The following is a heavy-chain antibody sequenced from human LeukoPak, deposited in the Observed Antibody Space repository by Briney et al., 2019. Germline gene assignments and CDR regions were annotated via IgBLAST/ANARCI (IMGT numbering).Heavy chain of an antibody. Sequence: GASVKVSCKASGYTFTNNYMHWVRQAPGQGLEWMGIINPSDGGTNYAQKFQGRVTLTRDTSTSTVYMELSSLRSEDTAVYYCARDRGITVFGVVMDVWGKGTTVTVSS. J-gene: IGHJ6*04. V-gene: IGHV1-46*01. CDR3: ARDRGITVFGVVMDV. CDR1: GYTFTNNY. CDR2: INPSDGGT. D-gene: IGHD3-3*01.